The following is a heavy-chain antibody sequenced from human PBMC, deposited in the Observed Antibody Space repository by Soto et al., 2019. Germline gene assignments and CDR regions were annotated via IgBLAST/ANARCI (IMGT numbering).Heavy chain of an antibody. Sequence: ASVNVSCKASGYTFTGYYMHWVRQAPGQGLEWMGWISPNSGGTNYAQKFQGWVTMTRDTSISTAYMELSRLRSDDTAVYSCARVNDFWSGRYGMDVCGKGTRVTVSS. J-gene: IGHJ6*04. CDR2: ISPNSGGT. CDR1: GYTFTGYY. D-gene: IGHD3-3*01. V-gene: IGHV1-2*04. CDR3: ARVNDFWSGRYGMDV.